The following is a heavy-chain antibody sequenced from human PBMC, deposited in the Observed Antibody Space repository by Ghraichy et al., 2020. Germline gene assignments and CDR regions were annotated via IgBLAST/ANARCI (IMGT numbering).Heavy chain of an antibody. J-gene: IGHJ5*02. D-gene: IGHD2-2*01. V-gene: IGHV3-30*04. Sequence: GGSLRLSCAASGFTFSSYAMHWVRQAPGKGLEWVAVISYDGSNKYYADSVKGRFTISRDNSKNTLYLQMNSLRAEDTAGYYCARVAGYCSSTSCYEMLGWFDPWGQGTLVTVSS. CDR3: ARVAGYCSSTSCYEMLGWFDP. CDR2: ISYDGSNK. CDR1: GFTFSSYA.